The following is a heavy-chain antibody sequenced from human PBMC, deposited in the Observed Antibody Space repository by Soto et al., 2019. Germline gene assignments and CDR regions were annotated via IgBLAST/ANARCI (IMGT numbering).Heavy chain of an antibody. V-gene: IGHV1-69*13. J-gene: IGHJ4*02. CDR2: IIPIFGTA. CDR1: GGTFSSYA. D-gene: IGHD2-15*01. Sequence: GASVKVSCKASGGTFSSYAISWVRQAPGQGLEWVGGIIPIFGTANYAQKVQGRVTITADESTSTAYMELSSLRSEDTAVYYCARGLGLYCSGGSCYFDYWGQGTLVTVSS. CDR3: ARGLGLYCSGGSCYFDY.